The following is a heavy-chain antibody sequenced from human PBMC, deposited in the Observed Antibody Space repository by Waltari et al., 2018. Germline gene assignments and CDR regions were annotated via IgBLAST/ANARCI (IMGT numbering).Heavy chain of an antibody. J-gene: IGHJ4*02. Sequence: EVQLVESGGAVVQPGGSLRLSCAASGFTLDYYTMHWVRQAPGKGLEWVSLISWEGSRTYYADSVKGRFTIARDNRKNSLYLQMNSLRTEDTALYYCATADYFGSGSYSDYWGQGTLVTVSS. CDR2: ISWEGSRT. CDR1: GFTLDYYT. V-gene: IGHV3-43*01. CDR3: ATADYFGSGSYSDY. D-gene: IGHD3-10*01.